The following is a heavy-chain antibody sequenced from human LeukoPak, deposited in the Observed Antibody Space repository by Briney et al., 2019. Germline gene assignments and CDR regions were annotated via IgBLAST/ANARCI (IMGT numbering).Heavy chain of an antibody. Sequence: SETLSLTCTVSGGSISSYYWSWIRQPPGKGLEWIGDIYYSGSTNYNPSLKSRVTISVDTSKNQFSLKLSSVTAADAAVYYCASGPPPIYYYGMDVWGQGTTVTVSS. CDR1: GGSISSYY. V-gene: IGHV4-59*08. D-gene: IGHD3-9*01. CDR2: IYYSGST. J-gene: IGHJ6*02. CDR3: ASGPPPIYYYGMDV.